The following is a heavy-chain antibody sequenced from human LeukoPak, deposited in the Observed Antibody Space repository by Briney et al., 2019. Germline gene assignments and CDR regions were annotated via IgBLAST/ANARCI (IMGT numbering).Heavy chain of an antibody. Sequence: GGSLRLSCAASGFTFRHYGMHWVRQAPGMGLEWEAVIMDDGSRAYYADSVKGRYTISRDNTKNTLYLQMNSLRADETAFYYCVRDDAGVDNALYIWGERGTVTASS. D-gene: IGHD5-12*01. CDR1: GFTFRHYG. J-gene: IGHJ3*02. CDR2: IMDDGSRA. CDR3: VRDDAGVDNALYI. V-gene: IGHV3-33*08.